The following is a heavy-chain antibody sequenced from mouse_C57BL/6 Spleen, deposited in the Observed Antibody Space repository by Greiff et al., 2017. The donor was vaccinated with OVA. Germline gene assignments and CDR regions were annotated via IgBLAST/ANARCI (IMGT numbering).Heavy chain of an antibody. CDR3: ARGAAQARYFDV. CDR1: GFTFSSYG. D-gene: IGHD3-2*02. V-gene: IGHV5-6*01. J-gene: IGHJ1*03. CDR2: ISSGGSYT. Sequence: VQLQQSGGDLVKPGGSLKLSCAASGFTFSSYGMSWVRQTPDKRLEWVATISSGGSYTYYPDSVKGRFTISRDNAKNTLYLQMSSLKSEDTAMYYCARGAAQARYFDVWGTGTTVTVSS.